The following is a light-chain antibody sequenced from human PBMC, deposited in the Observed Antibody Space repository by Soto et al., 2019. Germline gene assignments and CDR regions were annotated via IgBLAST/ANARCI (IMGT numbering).Light chain of an antibody. Sequence: QSALTQPASVSGSPGQSITISCTGTSSDVGGYNYVSWYQQHPGKAPKLMIYEVSNRPAGVSNRFSGSKSGNTASLTISGLKAEDEADYYCSSYTRSSTLVFAAGTKVAVL. J-gene: IGLJ3*02. V-gene: IGLV2-14*01. CDR2: EVS. CDR1: SSDVGGYNY. CDR3: SSYTRSSTLV.